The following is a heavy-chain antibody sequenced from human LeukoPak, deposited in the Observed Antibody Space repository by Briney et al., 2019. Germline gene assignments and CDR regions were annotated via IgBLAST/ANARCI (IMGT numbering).Heavy chain of an antibody. J-gene: IGHJ4*02. D-gene: IGHD2-21*02. CDR2: INPNSGGT. CDR1: AYTFTGYY. V-gene: IGHV1-2*02. CDR3: ARYSYCGGDCYTFDY. Sequence: ASVKVSFKTSAYTFTGYYVHWVRQAPGQGPEWTGWINPNSGGTNYAQKFQGRVTMTRDTSISTAYMELSGLRSDDTAVYYCARYSYCGGDCYTFDYWGQGTLVTVSS.